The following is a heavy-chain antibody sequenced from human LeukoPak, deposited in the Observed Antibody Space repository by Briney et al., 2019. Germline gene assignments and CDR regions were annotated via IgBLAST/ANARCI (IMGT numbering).Heavy chain of an antibody. J-gene: IGHJ4*02. Sequence: ASVKVSCKASGYTFTSYGISWVRQAPGQGLEWMGWISAYNGNTNYAQKLQGRVTMTTDTSTSTAYMELRSLRSDDTAVYYCARDLKLRITMVRGVIGGYWGQGTLVTVSS. D-gene: IGHD3-10*01. V-gene: IGHV1-18*01. CDR1: GYTFTSYG. CDR3: ARDLKLRITMVRGVIGGY. CDR2: ISAYNGNT.